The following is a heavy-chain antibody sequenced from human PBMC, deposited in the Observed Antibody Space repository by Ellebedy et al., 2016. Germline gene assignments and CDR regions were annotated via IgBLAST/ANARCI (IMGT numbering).Heavy chain of an antibody. Sequence: ASVKVSCKTSGYTFNSYAIIWVRQAPGQGLEWMGWINTDTGNPTYAQGFTGRFVFSLNTSVNTAHLQISSLKVEDTAVYFCAREVGTAMADYWGQGTLLTVSS. CDR2: INTDTGNP. CDR3: AREVGTAMADY. CDR1: GYTFNSYA. D-gene: IGHD2-21*02. V-gene: IGHV7-4-1*02. J-gene: IGHJ4*02.